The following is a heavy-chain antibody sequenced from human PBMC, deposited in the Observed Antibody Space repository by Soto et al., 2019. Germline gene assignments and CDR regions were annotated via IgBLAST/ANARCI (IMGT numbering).Heavy chain of an antibody. Sequence: EVQLVESGGGLVQPGGSLRLSCAASGFTVSSNYMSWVRQAPGKGLEWGSVIYGGGSTYYADSVKGRFTISRDNSKNTLYLQMNSLRAEDTAVYYCARDGSGWYRDAFDIWGQGTMVTVSS. D-gene: IGHD6-19*01. CDR2: IYGGGST. CDR3: ARDGSGWYRDAFDI. J-gene: IGHJ3*02. CDR1: GFTVSSNY. V-gene: IGHV3-66*01.